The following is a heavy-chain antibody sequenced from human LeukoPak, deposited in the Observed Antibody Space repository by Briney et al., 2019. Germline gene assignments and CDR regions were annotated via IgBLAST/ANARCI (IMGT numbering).Heavy chain of an antibody. CDR3: GRDYYGSIDY. J-gene: IGHJ4*02. CDR2: IKDGERGT. Sequence: GGSLRLSCVGSGFSFGTYWMNWVRLVPGKGLVWDSHIKDGERGTDYADSVKGRFTVSRDNAKNTLYLQMNGLRVEDTGVYYCGRDYYGSIDYWGQGAQVTVSS. D-gene: IGHD3-10*01. CDR1: GFSFGTYW. V-gene: IGHV3-74*01.